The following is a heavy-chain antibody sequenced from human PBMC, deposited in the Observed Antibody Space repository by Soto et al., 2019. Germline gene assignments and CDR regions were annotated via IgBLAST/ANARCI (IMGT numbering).Heavy chain of an antibody. D-gene: IGHD5-18*01. J-gene: IGHJ6*02. CDR1: GGSVSSSGYY. V-gene: IGHV4-39*01. CDR3: AGGDTTMALLYYSGMDV. CDR2: IYNSGST. Sequence: SETLSLTCTVSGGSVSSSGYYCAWIRQPPGKGLEWIGSIYNSGSTDYNPSLKSRVIISVDKPKNQFSMKLSSVTAADTAVFYCAGGDTTMALLYYSGMDVGGQGTTLTGS.